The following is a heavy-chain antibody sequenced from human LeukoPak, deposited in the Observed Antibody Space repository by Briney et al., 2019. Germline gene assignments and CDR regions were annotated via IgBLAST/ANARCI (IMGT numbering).Heavy chain of an antibody. Sequence: GGSLRLSCAASEFVFSDYYMSWVRQAPGKGLEWVSYISSGGDTKYYADSVKGRFTISRDNAKNSLYLQMNNLRAEDTAVYYCARERGGDYGSGTFFDLWGQGNMVTVSS. V-gene: IGHV3-11*01. D-gene: IGHD3-10*01. CDR2: ISSGGDTK. J-gene: IGHJ4*02. CDR1: EFVFSDYY. CDR3: ARERGGDYGSGTFFDL.